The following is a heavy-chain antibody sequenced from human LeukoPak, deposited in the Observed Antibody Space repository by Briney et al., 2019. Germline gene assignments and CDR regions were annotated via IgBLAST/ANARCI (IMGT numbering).Heavy chain of an antibody. CDR2: IYHSGST. J-gene: IGHJ5*02. Sequence: SETLSLTCTVSGYSISSGYYWGWIRQPPGKGLEWIGSIYHSGSTYYNPSLKSRVTISVDMSKNQFSLKLSSVTAADTAVYYCARPPGVAAAWFDPWGQGTLVTVSS. D-gene: IGHD6-13*01. CDR3: ARPPGVAAAWFDP. V-gene: IGHV4-38-2*02. CDR1: GYSISSGYY.